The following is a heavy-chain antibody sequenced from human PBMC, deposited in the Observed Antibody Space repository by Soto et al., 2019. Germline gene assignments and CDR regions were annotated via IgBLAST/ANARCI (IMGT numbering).Heavy chain of an antibody. CDR2: IRAKGGDT. D-gene: IGHD6-19*01. J-gene: IGHJ3*02. CDR1: GFTFSTYS. CDR3: ARVKPRILRSGWSGGDVI. V-gene: IGHV3-23*01. Sequence: EVQLLASGGGLVQPGGSLRLSCAASGFTFSTYSMTWVRQAPGEGLEWVSTIRAKGGDTHYGDSVRGRFTISSHNSANTLLLQMNSLRGDDTAVDYCARVKPRILRSGWSGGDVIWGQGKLVTVSS.